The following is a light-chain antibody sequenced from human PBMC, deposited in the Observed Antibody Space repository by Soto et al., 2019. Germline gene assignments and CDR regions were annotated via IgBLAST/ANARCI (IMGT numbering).Light chain of an antibody. CDR2: DVN. J-gene: IGLJ2*01. CDR3: TSWTTSTTMI. V-gene: IGLV2-14*03. CDR1: SSDIGAYNL. Sequence: QSVLTQPASVSGSPGQSITISCTGTSSDIGAYNLVSWYQQHPGKAPKLMLYDVNIRPSGVSNRFSSSKSGNTASLTISGLQAEDEADYYCTSWTTSTTMIFGGGTKLTVL.